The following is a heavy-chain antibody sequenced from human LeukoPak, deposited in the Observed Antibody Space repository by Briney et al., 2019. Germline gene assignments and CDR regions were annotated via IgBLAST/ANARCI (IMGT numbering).Heavy chain of an antibody. CDR1: GASISSGVYY. Sequence: SQTLSLTCSVSGASISSGVYYCSWIRQHPGKGLEYIGYIYDSGDTYYNPSLTSRLTISVDTSKNQFSLHLSSVTAADSAVYYCARTVVMVPASRVQGLFYSDYWGQGTQVIVSP. J-gene: IGHJ4*02. D-gene: IGHD3-10*01. CDR2: IYDSGDT. V-gene: IGHV4-31*03. CDR3: ARTVVMVPASRVQGLFYSDY.